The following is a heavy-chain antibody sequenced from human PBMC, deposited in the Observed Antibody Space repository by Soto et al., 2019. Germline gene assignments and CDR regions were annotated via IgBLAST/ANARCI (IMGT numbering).Heavy chain of an antibody. CDR3: ARGSTTSPYFYYGMDV. Sequence: PSETLSLTCTVSGAPISGGGFYWSWIRHHPERGLEWIGNIYYTGNTHYSPSLKSRVSISVDTSKNQLSLKLTSVTAADTAVYYCARGSTTSPYFYYGMDVWGQGTTVTVSS. V-gene: IGHV4-31*03. D-gene: IGHD2-2*01. CDR1: GAPISGGGFY. CDR2: IYYTGNT. J-gene: IGHJ6*02.